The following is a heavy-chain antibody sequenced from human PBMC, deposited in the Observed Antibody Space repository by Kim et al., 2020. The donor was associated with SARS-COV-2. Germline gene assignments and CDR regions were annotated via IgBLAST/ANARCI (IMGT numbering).Heavy chain of an antibody. J-gene: IGHJ6*02. Sequence: ASVKVSCKASGYTFTGYYMHWVRQAPGQGLEWMGWINPNSGGTNYAQKFQGWVTMTRDTSISTAYMELSRLRSDDTAVYYCARERSVSYGIRDYGMDVWGQGTTVTVSS. CDR2: INPNSGGT. D-gene: IGHD1-26*01. V-gene: IGHV1-2*04. CDR3: ARERSVSYGIRDYGMDV. CDR1: GYTFTGYY.